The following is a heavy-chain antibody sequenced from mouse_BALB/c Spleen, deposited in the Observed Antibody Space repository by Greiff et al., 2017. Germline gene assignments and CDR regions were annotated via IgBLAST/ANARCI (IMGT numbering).Heavy chain of an antibody. J-gene: IGHJ3*01. Sequence: VQLQQSGPELVKPGASVKMSCKASGYTFTSYVMHWVKQKPGQGLEWIGYINPYNDGTKYNEKLKGKATLTSDKSSSTAYMELSSLTSEDSAVYYCARVGYGNYVWFAYWGQGTLVTVSA. V-gene: IGHV1-14*01. D-gene: IGHD2-1*01. CDR1: GYTFTSYV. CDR3: ARVGYGNYVWFAY. CDR2: INPYNDGT.